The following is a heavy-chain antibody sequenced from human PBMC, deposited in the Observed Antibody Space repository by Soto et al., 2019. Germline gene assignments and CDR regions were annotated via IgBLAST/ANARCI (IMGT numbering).Heavy chain of an antibody. CDR1: GYTFTSYD. V-gene: IGHV1-69*04. Sequence: GASVKVSCKASGYTFTSYDISWVRQAPGQGLEWMGRIIPILGIANYAQKLQGRVTITADKSTSTAYMELSSLRSEDTAVYYCNGSPDSSGYYVDYWGQGTLVTVSS. CDR2: IIPILGIA. J-gene: IGHJ4*02. CDR3: NGSPDSSGYYVDY. D-gene: IGHD3-22*01.